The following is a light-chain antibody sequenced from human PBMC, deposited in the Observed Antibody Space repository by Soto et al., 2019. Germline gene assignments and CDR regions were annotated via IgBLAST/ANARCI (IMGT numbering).Light chain of an antibody. Sequence: DIQMTQSPSTLSASVGDRVTITCRASQSISSWLAWYQQKPGKAPKLLIYDASSLESGVPSRFSGSGSGTEFTLTFSSLQPDDFATYYCQQYNSPTTWTFGQGTKVDIK. CDR3: QQYNSPTTWT. V-gene: IGKV1-5*01. CDR2: DAS. CDR1: QSISSW. J-gene: IGKJ1*01.